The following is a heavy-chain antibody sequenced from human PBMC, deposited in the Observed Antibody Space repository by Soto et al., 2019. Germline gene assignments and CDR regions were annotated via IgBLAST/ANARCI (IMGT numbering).Heavy chain of an antibody. J-gene: IGHJ4*02. CDR1: GGTFSSYT. Sequence: QVQLVQSGAEVKKPGSSVKVSCKASGGTFSSYTISWVRQAPGQGLEWMGRIIPILGIANYAQKFQGRVTITADKSTSTAYMELSSLRSEDTAVYYCARGLSIAARPFDYWSQGTLVTVSS. CDR3: ARGLSIAARPFDY. CDR2: IIPILGIA. D-gene: IGHD6-6*01. V-gene: IGHV1-69*02.